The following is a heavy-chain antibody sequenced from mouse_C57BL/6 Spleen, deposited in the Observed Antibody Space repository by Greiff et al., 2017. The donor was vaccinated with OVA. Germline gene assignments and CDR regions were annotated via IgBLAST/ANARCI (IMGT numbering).Heavy chain of an antibody. V-gene: IGHV1-50*01. CDR1: GYTFTSYW. D-gene: IGHD1-1*01. CDR3: ARRGVTVVATDAFDY. J-gene: IGHJ2*01. Sequence: VQLQQPGAELVKPGASVKLSCKASGYTFTSYWMQWVKQRPGQGLEWIGEIDPSDSYTNYNQKFKGKATLTVDTSSSTVYMQLSSLTSEDSAVYYCARRGVTVVATDAFDYWGQGTTLTVSS. CDR2: IDPSDSYT.